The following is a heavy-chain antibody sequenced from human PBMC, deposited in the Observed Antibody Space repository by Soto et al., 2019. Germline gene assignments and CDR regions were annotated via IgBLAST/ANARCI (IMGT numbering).Heavy chain of an antibody. V-gene: IGHV4-34*01. J-gene: IGHJ6*02. CDR2: INHSGST. CDR1: GGSFSGYY. Sequence: SETLSLTCGVYGGSFSGYYWSWILQPPGKGLEWIGEINHSGSTNYNPSLKSRVTISVDTSKNQFSLKLSSVTAADTAVYYCARGGLGNWNYVYGSYYYYGMDVWGQGTTVTVSS. CDR3: ARGGLGNWNYVYGSYYYYGMDV. D-gene: IGHD1-7*01.